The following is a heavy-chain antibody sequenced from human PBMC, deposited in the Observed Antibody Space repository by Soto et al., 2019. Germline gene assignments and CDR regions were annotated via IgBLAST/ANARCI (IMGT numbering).Heavy chain of an antibody. CDR3: ARAFYGMDV. J-gene: IGHJ6*02. V-gene: IGHV2-70*04. Sequence: SGPTLVNPTQTLTLTCTVSGFSLSGSGMRVTWIRQPPGKALEWLARIDWEDTKLYSTSLKTRLTISKDTSKNQVVLTMTNVDPADTGTYYCARAFYGMDVWGQGTTVTVS. CDR2: IDWEDTK. CDR1: GFSLSGSGMR.